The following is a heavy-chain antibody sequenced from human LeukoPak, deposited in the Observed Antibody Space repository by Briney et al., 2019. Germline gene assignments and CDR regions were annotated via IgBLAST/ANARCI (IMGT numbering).Heavy chain of an antibody. J-gene: IGHJ4*02. CDR3: ARGELAAAGTIDY. D-gene: IGHD6-13*01. CDR1: GGSISSSNW. Sequence: PSGTLSPTCAVSGGSISSSNWWSWVRQPPGKGLEWIGEIYHSGSTNYNPSLKSRVTISVDTSKNQFSLKLSSVTAADTAVYYCARGELAAAGTIDYWGQGTLVTVSS. CDR2: IYHSGST. V-gene: IGHV4-4*02.